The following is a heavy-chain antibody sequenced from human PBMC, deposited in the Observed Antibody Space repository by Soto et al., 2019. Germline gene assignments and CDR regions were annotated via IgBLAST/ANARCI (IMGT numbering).Heavy chain of an antibody. D-gene: IGHD3-10*01. V-gene: IGHV1-18*01. CDR3: ARDNRDLLWFGEFASYYYYYGMDV. CDR2: ISAYNGNT. CDR1: GYTFTSYG. J-gene: IGHJ6*02. Sequence: GASVKVSCKASGYTFTSYGISWVRQAPGQGLEWMGWISAYNGNTNYAQKLQGRVTMTTDTSTSTAYMELRSLRSDDTAVYYCARDNRDLLWFGEFASYYYYYGMDVWGQGTTVTVSS.